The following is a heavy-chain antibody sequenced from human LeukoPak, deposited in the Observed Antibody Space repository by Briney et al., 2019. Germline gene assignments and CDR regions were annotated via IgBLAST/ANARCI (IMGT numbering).Heavy chain of an antibody. V-gene: IGHV3-21*01. Sequence: GGSLRLSYAASGFTFSTYSMNWVRQAPGKGLEWVSSISSSSSYIYYADSVKGRFTISRDNAKNSLYLQMNSLRAEDTAVYYCARDLSPLPPYYYDSSGQAGFDYWGQGTLVTVSS. J-gene: IGHJ4*02. CDR2: ISSSSSYI. CDR1: GFTFSTYS. D-gene: IGHD3-22*01. CDR3: ARDLSPLPPYYYDSSGQAGFDY.